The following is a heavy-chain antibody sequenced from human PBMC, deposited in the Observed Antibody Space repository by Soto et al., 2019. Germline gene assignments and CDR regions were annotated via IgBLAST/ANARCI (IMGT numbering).Heavy chain of an antibody. CDR3: GKYHVFWGGHAVAFDV. CDR1: GDSISSGDYY. D-gene: IGHD3-3*01. J-gene: IGHJ3*01. V-gene: IGHV4-31*03. Sequence: ASETLSLTCTVSGDSISSGDYYWGWIRQHPGRGLEWIGYISYSGITYYNPSLKSRLTISLDTSKNQFSLELNSVTAADTAIYYWGKYHVFWGGHAVAFDVGGKGKMVTV. CDR2: ISYSGIT.